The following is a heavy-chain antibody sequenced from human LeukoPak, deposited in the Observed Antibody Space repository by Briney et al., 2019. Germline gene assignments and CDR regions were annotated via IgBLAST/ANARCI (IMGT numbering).Heavy chain of an antibody. J-gene: IGHJ4*02. V-gene: IGHV4-34*01. CDR1: GGSFSGYF. Sequence: SETLSLTCAVYGGSFSGYFWSWIRQHPGKGLEWIGEVNHSGRTNYNPSLKSRVTISVDTSKNQFSLNLRSVTAADTAVYYCARGQFQRDYWGQGTLVTVSS. CDR2: VNHSGRT. CDR3: ARGQFQRDY.